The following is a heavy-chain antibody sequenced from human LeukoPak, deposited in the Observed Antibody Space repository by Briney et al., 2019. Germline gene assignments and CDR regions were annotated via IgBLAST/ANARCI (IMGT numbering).Heavy chain of an antibody. V-gene: IGHV4-34*01. J-gene: IGHJ2*01. CDR3: ARGPARRFRGSSGYYYLFDL. CDR1: GGSFSGYY. D-gene: IGHD3-22*01. Sequence: SETLSLTCAVYGGSFSGYYWSWIRQPPGKGLEWIGEINHSGSTNYNPSLKSRVTISVDTSKNQFSLKLSSVTAADTAVYYCARGPARRFRGSSGYYYLFDLWGRGTLVTVSS. CDR2: INHSGST.